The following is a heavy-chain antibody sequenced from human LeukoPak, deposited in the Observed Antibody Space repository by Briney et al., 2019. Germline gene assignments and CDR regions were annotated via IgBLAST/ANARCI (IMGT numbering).Heavy chain of an antibody. CDR3: ARYPPGRGGLDI. D-gene: IGHD2-8*02. Sequence: GGSLRLSCAASGFTFTNYNMNWVRQAPGKGLGWLSSISGSSSYMYYADSVKGRFTISRDNAKNLLYVHMNSLRAEDTAVYYCARYPPGRGGLDIWGQGTMVTVSS. J-gene: IGHJ3*02. CDR1: GFTFTNYN. CDR2: ISGSSSYM. V-gene: IGHV3-21*01.